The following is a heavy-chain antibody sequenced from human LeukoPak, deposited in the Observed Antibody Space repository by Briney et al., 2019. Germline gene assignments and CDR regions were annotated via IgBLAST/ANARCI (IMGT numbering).Heavy chain of an antibody. Sequence: GRSLRLSCAASGFTFSSYGMHWVRQAPGKGLEWVAVISYDGSNKYYADSVKGRFTISRDNSKNTLYLQMNSLRAEDTAVYYCARDLVLLWFGELLGTFGMDVWGQGTTVTVSS. CDR3: ARDLVLLWFGELLGTFGMDV. CDR1: GFTFSSYG. J-gene: IGHJ6*02. V-gene: IGHV3-30*03. CDR2: ISYDGSNK. D-gene: IGHD3-10*01.